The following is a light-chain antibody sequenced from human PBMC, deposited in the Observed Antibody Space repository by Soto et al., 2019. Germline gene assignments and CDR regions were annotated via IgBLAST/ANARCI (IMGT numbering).Light chain of an antibody. V-gene: IGLV1-47*01. CDR3: ASYTSDHPRFYV. CDR1: SSDIGNNY. CDR2: RNN. Sequence: QSALTQSPSASGTPGQRVTISCSGSSSDIGNNYVYWYQQLPGTAPKLLIFRNNQRPSGVPDRFSGSKSGTSASLAISGLQAEDEDDYYCASYTSDHPRFYVFGTGTKVTVL. J-gene: IGLJ1*01.